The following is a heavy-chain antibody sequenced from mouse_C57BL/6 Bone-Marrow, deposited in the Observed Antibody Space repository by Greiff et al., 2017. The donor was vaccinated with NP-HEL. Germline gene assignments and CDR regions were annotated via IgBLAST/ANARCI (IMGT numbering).Heavy chain of an antibody. Sequence: VQLQESGPELARPWASVKISCQAFYTFSRRVHFAIRDTNYWMQWVKQRPGQGLEWIGAIYPGNGDTSYNQKFKGKDTLTADKSSSTAYMQLSSLPSEYAAVYYCAFTTGRIYWYFDVWVTGTTVTVSS. CDR3: SEYAAVYYCAFTTGRIYWYFDV. CDR1: YTFSRRVH. V-gene: IGHV1-87*01. CDR2: GQGLEWIG. D-gene: IGHD2-12*01. J-gene: IGHJ1*03.